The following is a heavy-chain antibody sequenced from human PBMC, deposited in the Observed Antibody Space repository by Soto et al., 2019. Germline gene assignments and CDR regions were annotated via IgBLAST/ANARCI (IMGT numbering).Heavy chain of an antibody. J-gene: IGHJ6*02. CDR2: IIPIFSTP. V-gene: IGHV1-69*06. Sequence: SVKVSCKASGGTFDRHTIKWVRQAPGQGLEWMGGIIPIFSTPKYAQKFQGRVMLTADKSTSTAYMELSSLRYEDTAVYYCARGGLQAQGVQYNHYAMDVWGQGTTVTVSS. D-gene: IGHD4-4*01. CDR3: ARGGLQAQGVQYNHYAMDV. CDR1: GGTFDRHT.